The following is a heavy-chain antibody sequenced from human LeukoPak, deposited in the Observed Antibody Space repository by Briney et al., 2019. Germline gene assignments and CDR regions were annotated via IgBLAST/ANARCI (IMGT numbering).Heavy chain of an antibody. CDR2: IYSSGST. J-gene: IGHJ4*02. V-gene: IGHV4-61*02. CDR3: ARRYGSGSYGY. D-gene: IGHD3-10*01. CDR1: GGSISCGSYY. Sequence: SETLSLTCTVSGGSISCGSYYWNWIRPPAGKGLECFGRIYSSGSTNYNPSLKSRVTISVDTSKNQFSLKLSSVTAADTAVYYCARRYGSGSYGYWGQGTLVTVSS.